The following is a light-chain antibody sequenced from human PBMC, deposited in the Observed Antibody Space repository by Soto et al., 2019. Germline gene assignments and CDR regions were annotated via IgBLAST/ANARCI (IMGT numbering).Light chain of an antibody. CDR1: XXVSXX. CDR2: GAS. J-gene: IGKJ1*01. V-gene: IGKV3-15*01. CDR3: QQYNNWPPWT. Sequence: EIVMTQSPATLSVSPGERXXLXXXASXXVSXXXAWYQQKPGQAPRLLIYGASTRATGIPARFSGSGSGTEFTLTISSLQSEDFAVYYCQQYNNWPPWTFGQGTKVEIK.